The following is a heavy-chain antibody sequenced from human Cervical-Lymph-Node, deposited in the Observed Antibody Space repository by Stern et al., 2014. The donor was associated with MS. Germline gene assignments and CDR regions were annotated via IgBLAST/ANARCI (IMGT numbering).Heavy chain of an antibody. Sequence: QVQLQESGPGLVKPPQTLSLTCTASGASINSGLFYWSWIRQPAGKGLEWIGRIYATGSPKYNPSLKGRVTISTDTSKNQFSLNLNSVTAADTAVYYCAGGVAVAGTSYFDYWGQGNLVTVSS. CDR2: IYATGSP. J-gene: IGHJ4*02. CDR1: GASINSGLFY. D-gene: IGHD6-19*01. V-gene: IGHV4-61*02. CDR3: AGGVAVAGTSYFDY.